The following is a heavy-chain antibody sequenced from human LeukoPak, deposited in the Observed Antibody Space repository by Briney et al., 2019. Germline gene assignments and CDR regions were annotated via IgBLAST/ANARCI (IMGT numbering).Heavy chain of an antibody. CDR2: INHSGST. D-gene: IGHD3-22*01. Sequence: SETLSLTCAVYGGSFSGYYWSWIRQPPGKGLEWIGEINHSGSTNYNPSLKSRVTISVDTSKNQFSLKLSSVTAADTAVYYRASSSHGSGYMGYWGQGTLVTVSS. V-gene: IGHV4-34*01. CDR1: GGSFSGYY. J-gene: IGHJ4*02. CDR3: ASSSHGSGYMGY.